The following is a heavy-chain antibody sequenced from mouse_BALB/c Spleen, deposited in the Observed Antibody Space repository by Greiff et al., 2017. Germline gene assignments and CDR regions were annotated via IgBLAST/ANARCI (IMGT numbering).Heavy chain of an antibody. CDR2: ISSGSSTT. J-gene: IGHJ1*01. V-gene: IGHV5-17*02. CDR1: GFTFSSFG. CDR3: ARLGYGSGYDWYFDV. D-gene: IGHD1-1*01. Sequence: EVKLMESGGGLVQPGGSRKLSCAASGFTFSSFGMHWVRQAPEKGLEWVAYISSGSSTTHYADTVKGRFAISRDNPKNTLFLQKTSLRSEDTAMYYCARLGYGSGYDWYFDVWGAGTTVTVSS.